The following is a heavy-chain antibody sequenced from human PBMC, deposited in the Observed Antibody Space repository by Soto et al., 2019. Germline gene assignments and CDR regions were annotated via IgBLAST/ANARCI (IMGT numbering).Heavy chain of an antibody. Sequence: ASVKVSCKASGYTFTGYYMHWVRQAPGQGLEWMGWINPNSGGTNYAQKFQGRVTMTRDTSISTAYMELSRLRSDDTAVYYCAREGGYCSGGSCYSEAYYYYGMDVRGQGTTVTVSS. J-gene: IGHJ6*02. CDR2: INPNSGGT. CDR1: GYTFTGYY. CDR3: AREGGYCSGGSCYSEAYYYYGMDV. V-gene: IGHV1-2*02. D-gene: IGHD2-15*01.